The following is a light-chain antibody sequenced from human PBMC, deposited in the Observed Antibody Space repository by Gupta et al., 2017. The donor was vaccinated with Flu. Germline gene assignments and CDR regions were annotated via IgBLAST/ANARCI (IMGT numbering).Light chain of an antibody. CDR1: QSVSSSY. CDR2: GAS. J-gene: IGKJ1*01. CDR3: QQYGSSPRT. Sequence: VLTQSPGTLSLSPGERATLSCRASQSVSSSYLAGYQQKPGQAPRLLIYGASSRAPGIPDRFSGSGSGTDFTLTISRLEPEDSAVYYCQQYGSSPRTFGQGTKVEIK. V-gene: IGKV3-20*01.